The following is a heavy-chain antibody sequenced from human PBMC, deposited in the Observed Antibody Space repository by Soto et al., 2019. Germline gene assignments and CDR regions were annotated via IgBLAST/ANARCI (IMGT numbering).Heavy chain of an antibody. J-gene: IGHJ3*02. Sequence: PGVSLRLSCAASGFTFSDYYMIWIRQAPGKGLEWVAYISSSGTGIYYPDSVKGRFTISRDNAKNSLYLQMSSLRAEDTAVYYCARALSDAFDIWGQGTMVTVSS. V-gene: IGHV3-11*01. CDR1: GFTFSDYY. CDR3: ARALSDAFDI. CDR2: ISSSGTGI.